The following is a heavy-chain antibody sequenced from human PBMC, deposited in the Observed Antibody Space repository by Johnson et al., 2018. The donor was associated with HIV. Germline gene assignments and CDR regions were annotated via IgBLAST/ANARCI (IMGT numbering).Heavy chain of an antibody. J-gene: IGHJ3*02. D-gene: IGHD1-26*01. CDR1: GFTFSTYA. V-gene: IGHV3-23*04. CDR2: ISGSGGST. Sequence: VQLVESGGGVVRPGGSLRLSCAASGFTFSTYAMNWVRQAPGKGLEWVSAISGSGGSTYYADSVKGRFTISRDNSKNTLYLQMNSLRAEDTAVYYCAKDRLVGATGDAFDIWGQGTMVTVSS. CDR3: AKDRLVGATGDAFDI.